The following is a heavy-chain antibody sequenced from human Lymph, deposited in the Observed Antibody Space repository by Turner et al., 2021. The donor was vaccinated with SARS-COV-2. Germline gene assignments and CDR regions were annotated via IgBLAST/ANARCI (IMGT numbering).Heavy chain of an antibody. CDR2: IYYSGST. V-gene: IGHV4-59*08. J-gene: IGHJ4*02. Sequence: QVQLQESRQELVQPSEALSLTCTFSGGSISSYYWSWIRQPPGKGLEWIGYIYYSGSTNYNPSLKSRVTISVDTSKNQFSLRLSSVTAADTAVYYCARGFDYWGQGTLVTVSS. CDR1: GGSISSYY. CDR3: ARGFDY.